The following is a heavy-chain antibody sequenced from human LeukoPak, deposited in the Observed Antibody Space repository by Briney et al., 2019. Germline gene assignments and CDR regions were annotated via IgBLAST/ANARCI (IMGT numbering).Heavy chain of an antibody. CDR3: ASGGLLPYYFDY. Sequence: SQTLSLTCVISGDSVSSNSAAWNWIRQSPSGGLEWLGRTYYRSKWYNDYAVSVKSRITINPDTSKNQFSLQLNSVTPEDTAVYYCASGGLLPYYFDYWGQGTLVTVSS. CDR2: TYYRSKWYN. J-gene: IGHJ4*02. V-gene: IGHV6-1*01. CDR1: GDSVSSNSAA. D-gene: IGHD2-21*02.